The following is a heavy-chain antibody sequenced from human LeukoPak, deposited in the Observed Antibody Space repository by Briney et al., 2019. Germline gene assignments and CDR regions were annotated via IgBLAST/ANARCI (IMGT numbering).Heavy chain of an antibody. CDR3: ARDNSVEDIAWWFDP. CDR1: GGTFSSYA. Sequence: ASVKVSCKASGGTFSSYAISWVRQAPGQGLEWMGGIIPMFGTANYAQKFQGRVTITADKSTSTAYMEVSSLRSEDTAVYYCARDNSVEDIAWWFDPWGQGTLVTVSP. J-gene: IGHJ5*02. D-gene: IGHD4-23*01. CDR2: IIPMFGTA. V-gene: IGHV1-69*06.